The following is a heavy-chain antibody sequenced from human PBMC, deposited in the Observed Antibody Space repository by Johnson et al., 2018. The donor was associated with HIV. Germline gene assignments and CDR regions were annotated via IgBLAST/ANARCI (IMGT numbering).Heavy chain of an antibody. D-gene: IGHD2-8*02. Sequence: VQLVESGGGVVKPGRSLRLSCAASGFTFSSYAMHWVRQAPGKGLEWVAVISYDGSNKYYADSVKGRFSISRDNSKNTLYLQMNSLRTEDTAVYYCAKSGLFVLVVYAPDVFDIWGQGTMVTVSS. CDR1: GFTFSSYA. V-gene: IGHV3-30*18. J-gene: IGHJ3*02. CDR2: ISYDGSNK. CDR3: AKSGLFVLVVYAPDVFDI.